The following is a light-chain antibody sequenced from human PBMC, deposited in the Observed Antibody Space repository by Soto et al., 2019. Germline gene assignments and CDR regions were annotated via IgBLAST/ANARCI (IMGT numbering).Light chain of an antibody. J-gene: IGKJ4*01. CDR2: DAS. Sequence: EIVLTQSPATLSLSPGERATLSCRASQSVSSYLAWYQQKPGQAPRLLIYDASKRATGSPARFSGSGSGTDSTLTISSLEPEDFALYYCQQRTNWPLTFGGGTKVEIK. CDR1: QSVSSY. CDR3: QQRTNWPLT. V-gene: IGKV3-11*01.